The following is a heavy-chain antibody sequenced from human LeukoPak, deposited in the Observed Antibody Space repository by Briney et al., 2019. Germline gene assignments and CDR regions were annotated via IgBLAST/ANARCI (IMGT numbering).Heavy chain of an antibody. D-gene: IGHD4-17*01. CDR2: ISGSGGST. J-gene: IGHJ4*02. CDR1: GFTFSSYA. CDR3: AKASIAVTTPFDY. V-gene: IGHV3-23*01. Sequence: PGGSLRLSCAASGFTFSSYAMSWVRQAPGKGLEWVSAISGSGGSTYYADSVKGRFTISRDNSRNTLYLQMNSLRAEDTAVYYCAKASIAVTTPFDYWGQGTLVTVSS.